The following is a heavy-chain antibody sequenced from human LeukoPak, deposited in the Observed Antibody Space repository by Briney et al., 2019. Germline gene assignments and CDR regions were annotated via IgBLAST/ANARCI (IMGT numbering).Heavy chain of an antibody. J-gene: IGHJ5*02. CDR2: IKQDGSEK. Sequence: TGGSLRLSCAASGFTFSNFGVHWVRQAPGKGLEWVANIKQDGSEKYYVDSVKGRFTISRDNAKNSLYLQMNSLRAEDTAVYYCARDLRSGTYYDFWSGYNWFDPWGQGTLVTVSS. D-gene: IGHD3-3*01. CDR3: ARDLRSGTYYDFWSGYNWFDP. CDR1: GFTFSNFG. V-gene: IGHV3-7*01.